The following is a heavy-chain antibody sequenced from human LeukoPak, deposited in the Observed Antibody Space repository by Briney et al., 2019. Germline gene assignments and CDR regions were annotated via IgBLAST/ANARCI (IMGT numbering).Heavy chain of an antibody. CDR3: AKDSHWILFDD. CDR1: GFTFDDYA. V-gene: IGHV3-9*01. Sequence: PGGTLRLSCAASGFTFDDYAMHWVRQAPGKGLEWVSGISWNSGSIGYADSVKGRFTISRDNAKNSLYLQMNSLRDEDTAVYYCAKDSHWILFDDWGQGTLVTVSS. J-gene: IGHJ4*02. CDR2: ISWNSGSI. D-gene: IGHD2-2*03.